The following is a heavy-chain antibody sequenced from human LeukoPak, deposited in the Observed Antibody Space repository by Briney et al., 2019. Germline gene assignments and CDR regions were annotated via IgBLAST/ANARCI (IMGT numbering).Heavy chain of an antibody. D-gene: IGHD6-6*01. J-gene: IGHJ4*02. CDR1: GGTFSSYA. V-gene: IGHV1-69*13. CDR3: ARTQTLSSSIATPFSFDY. Sequence: SVKVSCKASGGTFSSYAISWVRQAPGQGLEWMGGIIPIFGTANYAQKFQGRVTITADESTSTAYMELSSLRSEDTAVYYCARTQTLSSSIATPFSFDYWGQGTLVTVSS. CDR2: IIPIFGTA.